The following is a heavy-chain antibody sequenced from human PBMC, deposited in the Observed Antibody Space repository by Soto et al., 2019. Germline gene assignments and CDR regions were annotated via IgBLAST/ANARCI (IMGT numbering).Heavy chain of an antibody. Sequence: PGGSLRLSCAASGFTFSSYSMNWVRQAPGKGLEWVSSISISSSYIYYADSVKGRFTISRDNAKNSLYLQMNSLRAEDTAVYYCARAPGPYDYGDPDDAFDIWGQGTMVTVSS. CDR1: GFTFSSYS. J-gene: IGHJ3*02. V-gene: IGHV3-21*01. CDR3: ARAPGPYDYGDPDDAFDI. CDR2: ISISSSYI. D-gene: IGHD4-17*01.